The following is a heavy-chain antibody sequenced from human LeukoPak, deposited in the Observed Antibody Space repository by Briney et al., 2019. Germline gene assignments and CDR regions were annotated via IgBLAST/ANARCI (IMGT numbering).Heavy chain of an antibody. CDR1: GDSISSYY. D-gene: IGHD4/OR15-4a*01. Sequence: SDTLSLTCTLSGDSISSYYWRWIRQPAAKGLEGIGRIYTGGSSNNNPSLKSRVTMSVDTSKNQFSLKLTSVTAADPAVYYCARGSRGARFDYWGQGTLVTVSS. V-gene: IGHV4-4*07. CDR3: ARGSRGARFDY. J-gene: IGHJ4*02. CDR2: IYTGGSS.